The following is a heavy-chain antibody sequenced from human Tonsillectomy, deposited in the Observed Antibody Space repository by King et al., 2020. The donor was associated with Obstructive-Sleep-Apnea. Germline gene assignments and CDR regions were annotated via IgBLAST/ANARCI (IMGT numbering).Heavy chain of an antibody. CDR2: ISSSSSYI. V-gene: IGHV3-21*01. CDR1: GFTFSTYS. D-gene: IGHD3-10*01. CDR3: ARDLWSGELLSNYYFDY. J-gene: IGHJ4*02. Sequence: QLVQSGGGLVKPGGSLRLSCAASGFTFSTYSMNWVRQAPGKGLEWGSSISSSSSYIHYADSVKGRFTISRDNAKNSLYLQMNSLRAEDTAVYFCARDLWSGELLSNYYFDYWGQGTLVTVSS.